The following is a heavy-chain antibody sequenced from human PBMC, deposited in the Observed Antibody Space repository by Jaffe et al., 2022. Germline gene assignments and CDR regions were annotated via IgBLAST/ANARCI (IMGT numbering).Heavy chain of an antibody. CDR2: ISGSGGST. Sequence: EVQLLESGGGLVQPGGSLRLSCAASGFTFSSYAMSWVRQAPGKGLEWVSAISGSGGSTYYADSVKGRFTISRDNSKNTLYLQMNSLRAEDTAVYYCAKDPLGYCSGGSCYSGEVAFDIWGQGTMVTVSS. D-gene: IGHD2-15*01. CDR3: AKDPLGYCSGGSCYSGEVAFDI. V-gene: IGHV3-23*01. J-gene: IGHJ3*02. CDR1: GFTFSSYA.